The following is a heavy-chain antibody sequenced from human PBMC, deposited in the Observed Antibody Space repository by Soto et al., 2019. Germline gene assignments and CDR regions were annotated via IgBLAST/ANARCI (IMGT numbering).Heavy chain of an antibody. D-gene: IGHD4-17*01. J-gene: IGHJ4*02. CDR1: GFTFSSYA. CDR2: ISGSGATT. Sequence: EVQLLESGGGLVQPGGSLRHSCAAAGFTFSSYAMSWVRQTPGKGLDWVSVISGSGATTYYADSVGGRFTISRDNSKNTLYLQMNSLRAEDTAVYYCAKSWTTVTTKNFDFWGPGTLVTVSS. CDR3: AKSWTTVTTKNFDF. V-gene: IGHV3-23*01.